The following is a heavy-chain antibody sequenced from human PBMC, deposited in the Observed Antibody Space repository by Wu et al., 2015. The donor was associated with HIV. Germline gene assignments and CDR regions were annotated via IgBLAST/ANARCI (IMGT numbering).Heavy chain of an antibody. Sequence: QVQLVQSGAEVKKPGSSVKVSCKASGGTFSSHAISWVRQAPGQGLEWMGGIIPIFGTANYAQKFQGRVTITTDESTSTAYMELSSLRSEDTAVYYCASTAAIWFGESLYFDYWGQGTLVTVSS. D-gene: IGHD3-10*01. CDR3: ASTAAIWFGESLYFDY. J-gene: IGHJ4*02. V-gene: IGHV1-69*05. CDR2: IIPIFGTA. CDR1: GGTFSSHA.